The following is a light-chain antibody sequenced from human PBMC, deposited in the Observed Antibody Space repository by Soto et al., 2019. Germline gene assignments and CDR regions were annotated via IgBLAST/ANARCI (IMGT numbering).Light chain of an antibody. Sequence: QSALTQPPSASGSPGQSVTISCTGTSSDVGDNYVSWYQQHLGKAPKLIIYEVSQRPSGVPDRFSGSKSGNTASLTVSGLQTEDEADYYCSAYAGSNTFVFGSGTKLTV. CDR1: SSDVGDNY. V-gene: IGLV2-8*01. CDR2: EVS. CDR3: SAYAGSNTFV. J-gene: IGLJ1*01.